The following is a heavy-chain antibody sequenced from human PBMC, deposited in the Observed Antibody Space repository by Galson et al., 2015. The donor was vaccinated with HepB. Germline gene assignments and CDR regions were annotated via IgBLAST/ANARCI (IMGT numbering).Heavy chain of an antibody. CDR1: GYTFASYY. CDR3: ARVRDGTPNNWFDT. CDR2: INPCSGST. V-gene: IGHV1-46*01. J-gene: IGHJ5*02. Sequence: SVKVSCKASGYTFASYYIHWVRQAPGQGLEWMGIINPCSGSTSYAQKFQGRVTMTTDTLTSTAYMDLSSLRSEDTAVYYCARVRDGTPNNWFDTWGQGTLVTVSS. D-gene: IGHD1-26*01.